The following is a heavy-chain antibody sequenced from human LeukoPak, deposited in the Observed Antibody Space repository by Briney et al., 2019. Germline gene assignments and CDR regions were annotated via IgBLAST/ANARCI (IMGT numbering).Heavy chain of an antibody. Sequence: ASVKVSCKASGYTFTSYDINWVRQATGQGLEWMGWMNPNSGNTGYAQKFQGRVTITTDESTSTAYMELSSLRSEDTAVYYCSRAHGDPRRYYLDYWGQGTLVTDST. CDR2: MNPNSGNT. D-gene: IGHD4-17*01. CDR3: SRAHGDPRRYYLDY. V-gene: IGHV1-8*01. J-gene: IGHJ4*02. CDR1: GYTFTSYD.